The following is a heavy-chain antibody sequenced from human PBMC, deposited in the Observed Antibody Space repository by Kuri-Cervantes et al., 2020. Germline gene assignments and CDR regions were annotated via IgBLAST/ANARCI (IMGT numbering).Heavy chain of an antibody. CDR1: GGSISSGDYY. V-gene: IGHV4-39*07. Sequence: SETLSLTCTVSGGSISSGDYYWSWIRQPPGKGLEWIGSIYHSGSTYYNPSLKSRVTISVDTSKNQFSLRLTSVTAADTAVYYCVRGGDDGYFAYFNYWGQGTLVTVSS. CDR2: IYHSGST. CDR3: VRGGDDGYFAYFNY. D-gene: IGHD5-24*01. J-gene: IGHJ4*02.